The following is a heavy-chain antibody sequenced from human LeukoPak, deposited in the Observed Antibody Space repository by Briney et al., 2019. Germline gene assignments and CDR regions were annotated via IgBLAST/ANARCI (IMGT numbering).Heavy chain of an antibody. CDR3: AGYYDILTGYVDY. Sequence: SETLSLTCAVYGGSFSGYYWSWIRQPPGKGLEWIGYIYYSGSTNYNPSLKSRVTISVDTSKNQFSLKLSSVTAADTAVYYCAGYYDILTGYVDYWGQGTLVTVSS. CDR1: GGSFSGYY. V-gene: IGHV4-59*08. J-gene: IGHJ4*02. CDR2: IYYSGST. D-gene: IGHD3-9*01.